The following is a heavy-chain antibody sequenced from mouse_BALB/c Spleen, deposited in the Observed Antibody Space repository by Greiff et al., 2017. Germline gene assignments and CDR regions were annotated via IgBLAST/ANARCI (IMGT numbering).Heavy chain of an antibody. J-gene: IGHJ1*01. CDR1: GFTFSNYW. CDR2: IRLKSNNYAT. D-gene: IGHD1-1*01. V-gene: IGHV6-6*02. Sequence: EVKVVESGGGLVQPGGSMKLSCVASGFTFSNYWMNWVRQSPEKGLEWVAEIRLKSNNYATHYAESVKGRFTISRDDSKSSVYLQMNNLRAEDTGIYYCTRSNYGSSSSDVWGAGTTVTVSS. CDR3: TRSNYGSSSSDV.